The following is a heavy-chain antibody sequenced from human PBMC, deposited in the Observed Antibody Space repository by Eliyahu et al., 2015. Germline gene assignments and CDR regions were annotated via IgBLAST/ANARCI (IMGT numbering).Heavy chain of an antibody. CDR1: GYTXTSYG. D-gene: IGHD4-11*01. V-gene: IGHV1-18*01. CDR2: ISAYNGNT. J-gene: IGHJ3*02. Sequence: QVQLVQSGAEVKKPGAXVKVSCKASGYTXTSYGISWVRXAPGQGLEWMGWISAYNGNTNXAQKLQGRVTMTTDTSTSTAYMELRSLRSDDTAVYYCARAADYPRAFDIWGQGTMVTVSS. CDR3: ARAADYPRAFDI.